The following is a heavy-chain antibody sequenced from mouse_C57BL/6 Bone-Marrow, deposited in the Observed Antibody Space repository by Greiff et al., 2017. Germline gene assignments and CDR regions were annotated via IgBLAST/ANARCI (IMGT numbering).Heavy chain of an antibody. CDR1: GYTFTSYW. J-gene: IGHJ4*01. V-gene: IGHV1-59*01. D-gene: IGHD3-1*01. Sequence: QVQLQQPGAELVRPGTSVKLSCKASGYTFTSYWMHWVKQRPGQGLEWIGVIDPSDSYTNYNQKFKGKATLTVDTSSSTAYMQLSSLTSEDSAVYYCARHSSGAMDYWGQGTSVIVSS. CDR3: ARHSSGAMDY. CDR2: IDPSDSYT.